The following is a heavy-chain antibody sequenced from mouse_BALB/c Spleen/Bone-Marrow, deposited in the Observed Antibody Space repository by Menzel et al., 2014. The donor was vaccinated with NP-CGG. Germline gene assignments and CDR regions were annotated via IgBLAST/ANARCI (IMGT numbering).Heavy chain of an antibody. J-gene: IGHJ3*01. D-gene: IGHD2-2*01. Sequence: QVQLQQSGAELVRPGVSVKISCKGSGNTFTDYAMHWVKQSHAKSLEWIGVISTYYGDASYNQKFKGKATMTVGKSSSTAYMELARLTSEDSAIYYCAIRYGYDGEAVAWFAYWGQGTLVTVSA. CDR1: GNTFTDYA. V-gene: IGHV1S137*01. CDR2: ISTYYGDA. CDR3: AIRYGYDGEAVAWFAY.